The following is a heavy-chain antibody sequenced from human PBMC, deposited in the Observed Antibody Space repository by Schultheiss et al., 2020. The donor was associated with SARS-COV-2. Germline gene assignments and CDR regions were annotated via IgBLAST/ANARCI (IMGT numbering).Heavy chain of an antibody. CDR1: GFTFSSYS. CDR3: AREGIVVVVAATGVSHGMDV. D-gene: IGHD2-15*01. Sequence: GGSLRLSCAASGFTFSSYSMNWVRQAPGKGLEWVSSISSSSSYIYYADSVKGRFTISRDNAKNSLYLQMNSLRAEDTAVYYCAREGIVVVVAATGVSHGMDVWGQGTTVTVSS. CDR2: ISSSSSYI. V-gene: IGHV3-21*01. J-gene: IGHJ6*02.